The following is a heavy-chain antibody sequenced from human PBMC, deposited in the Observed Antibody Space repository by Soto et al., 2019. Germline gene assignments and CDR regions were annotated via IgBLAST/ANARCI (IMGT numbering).Heavy chain of an antibody. V-gene: IGHV3-66*01. CDR1: GFTVSSNY. J-gene: IGHJ3*02. D-gene: IGHD4-17*01. CDR3: AREGYGDYRFADAFDI. Sequence: EVQLVESGGGLVQPGGSLRLSCAASGFTVSSNYRSWVRQAPGKGLEWVSVIYSGGSTYYADSVKGRFTISRDNSKNTLYLQMNSLRAEDTAVYYCAREGYGDYRFADAFDIWGQGTMVTVSS. CDR2: IYSGGST.